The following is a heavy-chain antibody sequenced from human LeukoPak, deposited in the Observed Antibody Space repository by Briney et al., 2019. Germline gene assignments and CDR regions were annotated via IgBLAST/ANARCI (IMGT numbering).Heavy chain of an antibody. J-gene: IGHJ4*02. Sequence: PGGSLRLSCAASEFTFSNFDIHWVRQAPGKGLEWVANIKQDGSETYYVDSVKGRFTISRDNAKNSLSLQMNSLRAEDTAVYYCARQRGSGCLDYWGQGTLVTVSS. CDR1: EFTFSNFD. CDR2: IKQDGSET. D-gene: IGHD6-19*01. V-gene: IGHV3-7*01. CDR3: ARQRGSGCLDY.